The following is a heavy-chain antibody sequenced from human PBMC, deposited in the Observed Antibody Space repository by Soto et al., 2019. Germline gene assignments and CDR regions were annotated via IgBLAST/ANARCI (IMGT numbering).Heavy chain of an antibody. D-gene: IGHD4-17*01. J-gene: IGHJ6*02. CDR3: ARSGVRWLVSADPNYGMDV. CDR1: GGSFSGYY. V-gene: IGHV4-34*01. Sequence: SETLSLTRAVYGGSFSGYYWSWIRQPPGKGLEWIGEINHSGSTNYNPSLKSRVTISVDTSKNQFSLKLSSVTAADTAVYYCARSGVRWLVSADPNYGMDVWGQGTTVTVSS. CDR2: INHSGST.